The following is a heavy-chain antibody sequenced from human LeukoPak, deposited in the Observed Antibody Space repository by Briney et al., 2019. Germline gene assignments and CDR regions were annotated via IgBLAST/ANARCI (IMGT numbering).Heavy chain of an antibody. D-gene: IGHD6-19*01. CDR3: ARRVAVAPNWFDP. CDR1: GGSFSGYY. J-gene: IGHJ5*02. CDR2: INHSGST. Sequence: KSSETLSLTCAVYGGSFSGYYWSWIRQPPGKGLEWIGEINHSGSTNYNPSLKSRVTISVDTSKNQFSLKLSSVTAADTAVYYCARRVAVAPNWFDPWGQGTLVTVSS. V-gene: IGHV4-34*01.